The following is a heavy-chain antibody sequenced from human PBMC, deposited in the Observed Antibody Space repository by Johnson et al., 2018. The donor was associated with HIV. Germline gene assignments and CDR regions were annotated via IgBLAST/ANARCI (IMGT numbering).Heavy chain of an antibody. D-gene: IGHD1-26*01. CDR1: GFTFINYW. CDR2: MNADGKTT. V-gene: IGHV3-74*01. CDR3: ARDLFTEREDDVFDI. Sequence: VQLVESGGGVVQPGRSLRLSCAASGFTFINYWMHWVRQAPGKGLVWVSRMNADGKTTTYADSVKGRFTISRDNVKNTLYLQMNSLRAEDTAVYYCARDLFTEREDDVFDIWGQGTMVTVSS. J-gene: IGHJ3*02.